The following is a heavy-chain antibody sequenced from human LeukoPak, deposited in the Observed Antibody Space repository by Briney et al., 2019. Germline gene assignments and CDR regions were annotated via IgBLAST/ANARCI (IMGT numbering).Heavy chain of an antibody. CDR2: INYSGNT. D-gene: IGHD1-26*01. Sequence: SETLSLTCTVSGGSISSSTYYWAWVRQPPGKGLEWIGSINYSGNTYYKSSLKSRVTISVDTSKNQFSLKLTSVTAADTAVYYCTRLTVGTTWGNYFDYWSQGTLVTVSS. CDR1: GGSISSSTYY. V-gene: IGHV4-39*01. J-gene: IGHJ4*02. CDR3: TRLTVGTTWGNYFDY.